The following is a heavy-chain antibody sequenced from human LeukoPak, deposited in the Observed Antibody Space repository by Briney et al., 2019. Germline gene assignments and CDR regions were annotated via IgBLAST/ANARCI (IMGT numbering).Heavy chain of an antibody. D-gene: IGHD7-27*01. CDR1: GGSISSYY. J-gene: IGHJ6*03. CDR3: ARLAWGGSYYYYYYMDV. CDR2: IYTSGST. Sequence: SETLSLTCTVSGGSISSYYWSWVRQPPGKGLEWIGYIYTSGSTNYNPSLKSRVTISVDTSKNQFSLKLSSVTAADTAVYYCARLAWGGSYYYYYYMDVWGKGATVTVSS. V-gene: IGHV4-4*09.